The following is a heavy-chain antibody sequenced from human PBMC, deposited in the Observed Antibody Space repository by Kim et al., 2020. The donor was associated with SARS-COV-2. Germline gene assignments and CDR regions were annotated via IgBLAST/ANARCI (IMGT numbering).Heavy chain of an antibody. J-gene: IGHJ6*02. D-gene: IGHD1-1*01. CDR2: INHSGST. CDR3: ARGKGLLGPLDPFYYGMDV. Sequence: SETLSLTCAVYGGSFSGYYWSWIRQPPGKGLEWIGEINHSGSTNYNPSLKSRVTISVDTSKNQFSLKLSSVTAADTAVYYCARGKGLLGPLDPFYYGMDVWGQGTSVTVSS. V-gene: IGHV4-34*01. CDR1: GGSFSGYY.